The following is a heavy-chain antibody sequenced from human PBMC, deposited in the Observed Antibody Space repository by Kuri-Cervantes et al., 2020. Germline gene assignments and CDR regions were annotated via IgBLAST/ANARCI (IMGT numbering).Heavy chain of an antibody. J-gene: IGHJ6*03. CDR3: ARAGSRGAYYYYYMDV. CDR2: INTDGSGT. CDR1: GFTFSSYW. Sequence: GESLKISCAASGFTFSSYWMHWVRQAPGKGLVWVSRINTDGSGTSYGDSVKGRFTISRDNAKNTLFLQMNSLRAEDTAVYYCARAGSRGAYYYYYMDVWGKGPTVTVSS. V-gene: IGHV3-74*01. D-gene: IGHD3-10*01.